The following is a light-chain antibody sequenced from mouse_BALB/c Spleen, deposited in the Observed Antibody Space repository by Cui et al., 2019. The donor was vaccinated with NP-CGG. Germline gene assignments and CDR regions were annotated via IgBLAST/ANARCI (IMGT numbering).Light chain of an antibody. J-gene: IGLJ1*01. V-gene: IGLV1*01. Sequence: AVVTQESALTTSPGETVTLTCRSSTGAVTTSNYANWVQEKPDHLFTVLIGGTNNRTPGVPARFSGSLIGDKAALTITGAHTEDEAIYFCALWYSTHWVFGGGTKLTVL. CDR1: TGAVTTSNY. CDR2: GTN. CDR3: ALWYSTHWV.